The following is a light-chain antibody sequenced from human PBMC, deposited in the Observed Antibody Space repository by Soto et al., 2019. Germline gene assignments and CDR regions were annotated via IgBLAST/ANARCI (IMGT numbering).Light chain of an antibody. V-gene: IGLV2-18*02. J-gene: IGLJ1*01. Sequence: QSVLTQPPSASGSPGESVTISCTGSSGDVGAFNDVSWFQQSPGTAPKLIIYDVSNRPSGVPDRFSGSKSGNTASLIISGLQAEDEGDYYCSSYTSSSTYVFGTGTKVTVL. CDR1: SGDVGAFND. CDR2: DVS. CDR3: SSYTSSSTYV.